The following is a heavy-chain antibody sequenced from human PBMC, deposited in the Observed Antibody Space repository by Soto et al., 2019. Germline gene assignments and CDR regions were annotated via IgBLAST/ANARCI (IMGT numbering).Heavy chain of an antibody. CDR1: GGSISSGGYY. CDR2: IYYSGST. J-gene: IGHJ4*02. Sequence: TLSLTCTVSGGSISSGGYYWSWIRQHPGKGLEWIGYIYYSGSTYYNPSLKSRVTISVDTSKNQFSLKLSSVTAADTAVYYCARDLRRDGYNYFDYWGQGTLVTVSS. V-gene: IGHV4-31*03. CDR3: ARDLRRDGYNYFDY. D-gene: IGHD5-12*01.